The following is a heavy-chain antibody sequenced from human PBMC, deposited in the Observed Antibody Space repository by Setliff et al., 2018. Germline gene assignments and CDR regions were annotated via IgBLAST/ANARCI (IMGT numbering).Heavy chain of an antibody. CDR3: ARLPNYVWGSPVDY. D-gene: IGHD3-16*01. CDR1: GGTFTYYY. CDR2: IYYSGST. V-gene: IGHV4-59*08. Sequence: SETLSLTCAASGGTFTYYYWTWIRQSPAKGLEWIGYIYYSGSTFYNPSLKSRVTISVDTSKNQFSLTLSSVTAADTAVYYCARLPNYVWGSPVDYWGQGTLVTVSS. J-gene: IGHJ4*02.